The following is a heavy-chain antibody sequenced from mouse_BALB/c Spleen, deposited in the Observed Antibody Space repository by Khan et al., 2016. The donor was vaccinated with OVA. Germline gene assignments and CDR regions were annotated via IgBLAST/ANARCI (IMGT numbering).Heavy chain of an antibody. V-gene: IGHV5-17*02. D-gene: IGHD2-12*01. J-gene: IGHJ1*01. CDR3: ATSGGKLHWYLGV. Sequence: EVQLVESGGGLVQPGGSRKLSCAASGFTFSSFGMHWVRQAPKKGLEWVAYISSDSSTIYYIDTVKGRFTISRDNPKNTLFLQMTSLRSEDTAMDLCATSGGKLHWYLGVWGAGTSGTVSS. CDR1: GFTFSSFG. CDR2: ISSDSSTI.